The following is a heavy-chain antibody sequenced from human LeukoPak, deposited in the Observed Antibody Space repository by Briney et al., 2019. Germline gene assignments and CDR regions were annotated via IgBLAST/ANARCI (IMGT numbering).Heavy chain of an antibody. CDR2: IRSKAYGGTT. J-gene: IGHJ4*02. CDR1: GFTFGDYA. Sequence: KAGGSLRLSCTASGFTFGDYAMSWFRQAPGKGLEWVGFIRSKAYGGTTEYAASVKGRFTISRDDSKSIAYLQMNSLKTEDTAVYYCTSRIAAAGTIDPFDEYWGQGTLVTVSS. D-gene: IGHD6-13*01. CDR3: TSRIAAAGTIDPFDEY. V-gene: IGHV3-49*05.